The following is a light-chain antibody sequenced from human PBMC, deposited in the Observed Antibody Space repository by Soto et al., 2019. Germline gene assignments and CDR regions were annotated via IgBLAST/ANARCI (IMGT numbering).Light chain of an antibody. CDR2: EVS. CDR3: QSYDSSLKV. J-gene: IGLJ1*01. Sequence: QSVLTQPASVSGSPGQSITISCTGTSSDVGGYNYVSWYQQHPGKAPKLMIYEVSNRPSGVSNRFSGSKSGNTASLTISGLQAENEADYYCQSYDSSLKVFGTGTKVTVL. CDR1: SSDVGGYNY. V-gene: IGLV2-14*01.